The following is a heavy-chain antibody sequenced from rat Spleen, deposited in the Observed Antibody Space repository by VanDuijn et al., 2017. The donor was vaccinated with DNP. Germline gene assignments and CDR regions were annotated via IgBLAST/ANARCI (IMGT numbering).Heavy chain of an antibody. Sequence: EVQLVESGGGLVQPGGSLKLSCAASGFTFSDYYMTWIRQAPGKGLEWIASITNTGGSTDYPDSVKGRFTISRDSAKSTLYLQMNSLRSEDTATYYCARSFITTTLDYWGQGVMVTVSS. CDR2: ITNTGGST. CDR1: GFTFSDYY. D-gene: IGHD1-10*01. CDR3: ARSFITTTLDY. V-gene: IGHV5-31*01. J-gene: IGHJ2*01.